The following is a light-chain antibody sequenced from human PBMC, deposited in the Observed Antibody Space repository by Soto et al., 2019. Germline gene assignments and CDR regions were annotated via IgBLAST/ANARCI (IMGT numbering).Light chain of an antibody. V-gene: IGLV1-40*01. J-gene: IGLJ2*01. Sequence: QSALTQPPSVSGAPGQRVTISCTGSSSNIGAGYDVHWYQQLPGTAPKLLIYGNSKRPSGVPDRFSGSKSGTSASLAIPGLRVEDRANYSGQSYESSLGGPGVLAEGTNLT. CDR3: QSYESSLGGPGV. CDR1: SSNIGAGYD. CDR2: GNS.